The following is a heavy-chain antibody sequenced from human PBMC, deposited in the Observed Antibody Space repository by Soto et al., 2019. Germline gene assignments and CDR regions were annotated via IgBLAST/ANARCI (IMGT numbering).Heavy chain of an antibody. V-gene: IGHV4-39*01. Sequence: SETLSLTCTVSGGSIGSSSDYWGWLRQPPGKGLEWIGSIYYSGSTYYNPSLKSRVTISVDTSKNQFSLKLSSVTAADTAVYYCARHHYGSGSYYYYYYGMDVWGQGTTVTVSS. J-gene: IGHJ6*02. D-gene: IGHD3-10*01. CDR1: GGSIGSSSDY. CDR2: IYYSGST. CDR3: ARHHYGSGSYYYYYYGMDV.